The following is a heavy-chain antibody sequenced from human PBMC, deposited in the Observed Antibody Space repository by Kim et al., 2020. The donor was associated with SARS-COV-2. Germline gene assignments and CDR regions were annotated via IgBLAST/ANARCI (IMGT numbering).Heavy chain of an antibody. D-gene: IGHD6-13*01. J-gene: IGHJ2*01. V-gene: IGHV3-30*07. CDR3: ARASIAAAYWYFAL. Sequence: ADSGKGRFTISRDKSTNSLYLQMNSLRAEDTAVYYCARASIAAAYWYFALWGRGTLVTVSS.